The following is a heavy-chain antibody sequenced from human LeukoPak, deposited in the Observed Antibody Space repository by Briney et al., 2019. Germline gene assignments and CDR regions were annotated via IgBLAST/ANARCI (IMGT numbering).Heavy chain of an antibody. CDR3: ARAPMPKRITIFGVVIKTVWFDP. V-gene: IGHV1-8*01. Sequence: ASVKVSCKASGYTFTSYDINWVRQATGQGLEWMGWMNPNSGNTGYAQKFQGRATMTRDTSINTAYMELSSLRSEDTAVYYCARAPMPKRITIFGVVIKTVWFDPWGQGTLVTVSS. J-gene: IGHJ5*02. CDR1: GYTFTSYD. D-gene: IGHD3-3*01. CDR2: MNPNSGNT.